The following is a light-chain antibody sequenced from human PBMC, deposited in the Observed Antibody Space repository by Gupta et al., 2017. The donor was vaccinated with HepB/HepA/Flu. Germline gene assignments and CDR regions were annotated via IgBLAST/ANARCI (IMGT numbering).Light chain of an antibody. CDR1: SSDV. CDR3: SSYISSNTLAV. V-gene: IGLV2-14*01. CDR2: DVT. Sequence: SALTQPASVSGSPGPSLTISCTGTSSDVSWYQQHPGKAPQLLIYDVTKRPARVSYRFSGSKSVNTASLIISGLQAEDEADYYCSSYISSNTLAVFGGGTKVTVL. J-gene: IGLJ3*02.